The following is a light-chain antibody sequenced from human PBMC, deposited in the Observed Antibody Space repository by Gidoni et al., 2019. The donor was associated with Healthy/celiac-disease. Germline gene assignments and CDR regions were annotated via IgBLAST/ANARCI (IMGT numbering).Light chain of an antibody. CDR3: QQYGSSPQT. CDR1: QSVSSSY. V-gene: IGKV3-20*01. CDR2: GAS. J-gene: IGKJ2*01. Sequence: EIVLPQSPGTLSLSPGERATLSCRASQSVSSSYLAWYQQKPGQAPRLLIYGASSRATGIPDRFSGSGSGTDFTLTISRLEPEDFAVYYCQQYGSSPQTFGQGTKLEIK.